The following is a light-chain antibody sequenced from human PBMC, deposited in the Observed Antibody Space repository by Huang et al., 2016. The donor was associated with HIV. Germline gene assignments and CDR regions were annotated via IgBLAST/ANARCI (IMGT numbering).Light chain of an antibody. J-gene: IGKJ2*01. CDR3: QQYYNTPYT. CDR2: ATS. V-gene: IGKV1-NL1*01. Sequence: DIQMTQSPSSLSASVGDRVTITCRASQGITKSLVWYQQKPGKAPKLLLFATSRVERGVPSRFSGSVSGTDFTLTISSLQPEDFATYYCQQYYNTPYTFGQGTKLEIK. CDR1: QGITKS.